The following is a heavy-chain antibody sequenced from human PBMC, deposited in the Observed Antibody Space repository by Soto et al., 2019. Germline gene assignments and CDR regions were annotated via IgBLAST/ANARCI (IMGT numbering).Heavy chain of an antibody. D-gene: IGHD3-16*02. CDR2: IYSGGST. CDR1: GFTVSSNY. CDR3: ARGAGAPSLSFYMDV. J-gene: IGHJ6*03. Sequence: EVQLVESGGGLVQPGGSLRLSCAASGFTVSSNYMHWVRQAPGKGLEWVAVIYSGGSTYYADSVKGRFTISRHNSKNTLYLQMNSLRAEDTAVYYCARGAGAPSLSFYMDVWGKGTTVTVSS. V-gene: IGHV3-53*04.